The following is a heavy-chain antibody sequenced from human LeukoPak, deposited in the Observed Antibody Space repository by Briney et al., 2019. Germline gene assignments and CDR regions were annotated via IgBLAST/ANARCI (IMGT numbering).Heavy chain of an antibody. J-gene: IGHJ5*02. CDR1: GYTFSDSF. CDR2: INSGGRT. D-gene: IGHD2-2*01. CDR3: ARGRYDRHLDA. V-gene: IGHV1-2*06. Sequence: ASVKVSCQTSGYTFSDSFLHWVRQAPGQSLEWVGRINSGGRTDYAQKFQGRVTLTRDTSISTAYMDPSSLTSDDTAMYYCARGRYDRHLDAWGQGTLVTVSS.